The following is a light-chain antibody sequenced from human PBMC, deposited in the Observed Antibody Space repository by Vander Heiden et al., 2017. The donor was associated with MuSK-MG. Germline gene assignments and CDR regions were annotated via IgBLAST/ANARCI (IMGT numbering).Light chain of an antibody. CDR2: VAS. V-gene: IGKV1-5*03. CDR1: QTISSW. J-gene: IGKJ1*01. CDR3: QQYITYPST. Sequence: DRQMTQSPPTRSASAGDRVIITCRASQTISSWLAWYQQKPGRAPKLLIYVASSLKSGVPSRFSGTGSGTEFTLTISSLQPDDFAAYYGQQYITYPSTFGQGTNVGTK.